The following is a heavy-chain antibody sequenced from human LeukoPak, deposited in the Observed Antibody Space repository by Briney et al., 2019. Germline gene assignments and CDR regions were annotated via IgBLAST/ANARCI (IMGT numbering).Heavy chain of an antibody. J-gene: IGHJ3*02. CDR2: IIPIFGTA. D-gene: IGHD6-6*01. Sequence: SVKVSCKASGGTFSSYAISWVRQAPGQGLEWMGGIIPIFGTANYAQKFQGRVTITADKSTSTAYMELSSLRSEDTAVYYCASLSGQLVGVLYAFDIWGQGTMVTVSS. V-gene: IGHV1-69*06. CDR3: ASLSGQLVGVLYAFDI. CDR1: GGTFSSYA.